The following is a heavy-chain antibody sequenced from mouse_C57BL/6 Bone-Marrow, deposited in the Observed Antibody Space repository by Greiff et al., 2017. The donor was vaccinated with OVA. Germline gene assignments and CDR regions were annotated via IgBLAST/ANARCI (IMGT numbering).Heavy chain of an antibody. Sequence: EVKLMESGGGLVQPGGSLSLSCAASGFTFTDYYMSWVRQPPGKALEWLGFIRNKANGYTTEYSASVKGRFTISRDNSQSILYLQMNALRAEDSATHYCARDGCRGSSFNSCDYCGQGTTLTDSS. CDR3: ARDGCRGSSFNSCDY. CDR1: GFTFTDYY. CDR2: IRNKANGYTT. D-gene: IGHD1-1*01. V-gene: IGHV7-3*01. J-gene: IGHJ2*01.